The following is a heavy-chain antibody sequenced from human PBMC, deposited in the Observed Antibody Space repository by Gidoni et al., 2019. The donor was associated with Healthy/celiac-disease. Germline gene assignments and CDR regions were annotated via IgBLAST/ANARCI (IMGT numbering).Heavy chain of an antibody. CDR3: AKDGIFGVVTMGAFDI. CDR1: GFTFSSYA. V-gene: IGHV3-23*01. CDR2: ISGSGGST. D-gene: IGHD3-3*01. J-gene: IGHJ3*02. Sequence: EVQLLESGGGLVQPGGSLRLSCAASGFTFSSYAMSWVRQAPGKGLEWVSAISGSGGSTYYADSVKGRFTISRDNSKNTLYLQMNSLRAEDTAVYYCAKDGIFGVVTMGAFDIWGQGTMVTVSS.